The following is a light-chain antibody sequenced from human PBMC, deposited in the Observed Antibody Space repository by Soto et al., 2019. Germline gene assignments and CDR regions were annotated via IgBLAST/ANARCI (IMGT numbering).Light chain of an antibody. J-gene: IGKJ1*01. CDR3: QQYNNWPPWT. V-gene: IGKV3-15*01. Sequence: EIVLTQSPGTLSLSPGERATLSCRAIQSVSSSYLAWYQQKPGQAPRLLIYGASNRATGVPARFSGSGSGTQFTLTISGLQSEDFAVYYCQQYNNWPPWTFGQGTKVDIK. CDR1: QSVSSSY. CDR2: GAS.